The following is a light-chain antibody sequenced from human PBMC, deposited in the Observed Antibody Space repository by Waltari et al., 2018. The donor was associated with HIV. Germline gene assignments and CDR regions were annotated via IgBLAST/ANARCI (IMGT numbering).Light chain of an antibody. CDR1: SSNIGANT. Sequence: GTPGQRVTISCSGSSSNIGANTVNWYQRLPGTAPKLLIYSNNQRPSGVPARFSGSKSGTSASLAISGLQSDDEADYYCAAWDDSLNGGWMFGGGTKLTVL. CDR2: SNN. V-gene: IGLV1-44*01. J-gene: IGLJ3*02. CDR3: AAWDDSLNGGWM.